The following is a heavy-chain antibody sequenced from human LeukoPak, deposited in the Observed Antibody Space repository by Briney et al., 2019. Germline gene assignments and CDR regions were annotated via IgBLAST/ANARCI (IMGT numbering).Heavy chain of an antibody. D-gene: IGHD1-26*01. CDR1: GFTFSRYL. J-gene: IGHJ4*02. V-gene: IGHV3-74*01. CDR3: VRAWDY. CDR2: IDSDGSIT. Sequence: GGSLRLSRSASGFTFSRYLMYWVRQAPRKRLLWVSHIDSDGSITNYADSVKGRFTVSRDNAKNTVYLQMDSMRAEDTAVYYCVRAWDYWGQGTLVTVSS.